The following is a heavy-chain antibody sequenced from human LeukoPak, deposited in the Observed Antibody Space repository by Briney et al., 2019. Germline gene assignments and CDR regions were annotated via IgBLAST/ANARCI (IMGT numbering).Heavy chain of an antibody. Sequence: ASVKVSCKTSGYTFTSYGIAWVRQAPGQGLEWMGWISAYNGHTNYPQRFQGRVTMTTDTSTRTAYMELRSLRSDDTAVYYCARITGATEYFQHWGQGTLVTVSS. CDR3: ARITGATEYFQH. D-gene: IGHD3-16*01. V-gene: IGHV1-18*01. CDR2: ISAYNGHT. CDR1: GYTFTSYG. J-gene: IGHJ1*01.